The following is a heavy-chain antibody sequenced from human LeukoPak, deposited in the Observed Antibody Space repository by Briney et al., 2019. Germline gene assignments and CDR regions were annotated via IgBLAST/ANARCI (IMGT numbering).Heavy chain of an antibody. CDR1: GFTFSSYS. CDR3: ARDLTSSSTAYLHH. CDR2: ISSSSSYI. J-gene: IGHJ1*01. D-gene: IGHD6-6*01. V-gene: IGHV3-21*01. Sequence: GGSLRLSCAASGFTFSSYSMNWVRQAPGKGLEWVSSISSSSSYIYYADSVKGRFTTSRDNAKNSLYLQMNSLRAEDTAVYYCARDLTSSSTAYLHHWGQGSLVTVSS.